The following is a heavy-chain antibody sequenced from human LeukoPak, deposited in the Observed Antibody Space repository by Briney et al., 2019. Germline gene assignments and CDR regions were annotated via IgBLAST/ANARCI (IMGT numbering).Heavy chain of an antibody. D-gene: IGHD6-13*01. Sequence: GESLKISCQGSGYSFTTYWIGWVRQMPEKGLEWMGFIYPADSDTRYSPSFQGQVTISADKSISTAYLQWSSLKASDTAMYYCARLLRNIAAAVYYFDYWGQGTLVTVSS. J-gene: IGHJ4*02. V-gene: IGHV5-51*01. CDR2: IYPADSDT. CDR3: ARLLRNIAAAVYYFDY. CDR1: GYSFTTYW.